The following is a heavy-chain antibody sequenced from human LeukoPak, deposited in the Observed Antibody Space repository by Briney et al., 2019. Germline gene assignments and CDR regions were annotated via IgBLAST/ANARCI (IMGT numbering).Heavy chain of an antibody. V-gene: IGHV3-53*01. CDR2: IYSGGST. CDR3: ARVTREWFGEFPDY. D-gene: IGHD3-10*01. CDR1: GFTVSSNY. J-gene: IGHJ4*01. Sequence: GGSPRLSCAASGFTVSSNYMSWVRQAPGKGLEWVSVIYSGGSTYYADSVKGRFTISRDNSKNTLYLQMNSLRAEDTAVYYCARVTREWFGEFPDYWGQGTLVTVSS.